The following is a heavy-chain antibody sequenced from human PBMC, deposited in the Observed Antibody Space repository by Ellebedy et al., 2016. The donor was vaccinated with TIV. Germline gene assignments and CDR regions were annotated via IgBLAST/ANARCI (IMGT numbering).Heavy chain of an antibody. CDR1: GGTFSSYA. J-gene: IGHJ6*02. CDR3: ASNDFWSGYEDYYYYGMDV. D-gene: IGHD3-3*01. Sequence: AASVKVSCKASGGTFSSYAISWVRQAPGQGLEWMGRIIPILGIANYAQKFQGRVTITADKSTSTAYMELSSLRSEDTAVYYCASNDFWSGYEDYYYYGMDVWGQGTTVTVSS. CDR2: IIPILGIA. V-gene: IGHV1-69*04.